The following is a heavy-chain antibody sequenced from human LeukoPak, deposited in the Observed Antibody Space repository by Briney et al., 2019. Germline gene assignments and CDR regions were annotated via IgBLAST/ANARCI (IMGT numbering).Heavy chain of an antibody. D-gene: IGHD3-10*01. J-gene: IGHJ4*02. Sequence: GGSLRLSCAASGFTFSGFSLTWVRQAPGKGLEWISNIRGSGSDMYYAASVKGRFTISRDSATNSLYLQMNSLRAEDTAVYYCARGDYGSGSSFDYWGQGTLVTVSS. CDR2: IRGSGSDM. CDR1: GFTFSGFS. V-gene: IGHV3-48*01. CDR3: ARGDYGSGSSFDY.